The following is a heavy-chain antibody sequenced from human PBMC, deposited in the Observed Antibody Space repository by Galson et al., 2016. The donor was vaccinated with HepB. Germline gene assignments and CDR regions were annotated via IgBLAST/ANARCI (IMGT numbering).Heavy chain of an antibody. Sequence: ETLSLTCTVSGGSISSFYWSWIRQPPGKGLEWIGYIYYTGSTNYNPSLKSRVTISVDTSKNQFSLKLSSVTAADTAVYYCARDHYSLFDILAGYEGNWFDPWGQGTLVTVYS. CDR1: GGSISSFY. CDR2: IYYTGST. D-gene: IGHD3-9*01. CDR3: ARDHYSLFDILAGYEGNWFDP. V-gene: IGHV4-59*01. J-gene: IGHJ5*02.